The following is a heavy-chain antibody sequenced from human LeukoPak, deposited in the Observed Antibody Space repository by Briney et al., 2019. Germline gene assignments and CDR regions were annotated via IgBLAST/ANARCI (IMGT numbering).Heavy chain of an antibody. J-gene: IGHJ4*02. CDR1: GYTFTAYY. V-gene: IGHV1-2*02. D-gene: IGHD2/OR15-2a*01. Sequence: GASVKVSCKASGYTFTAYYLHRVRQAPGQGLEWMGWINPLSGATDSAQKFQGRVTLTGDTSICTVYMELSRLRSDDTGLYYCARFLCKGMDYFDYWGQGTLVTVSS. CDR3: ARFLCKGMDYFDY. CDR2: INPLSGAT.